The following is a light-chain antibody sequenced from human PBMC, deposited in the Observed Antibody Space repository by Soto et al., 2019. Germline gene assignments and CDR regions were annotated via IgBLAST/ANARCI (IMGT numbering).Light chain of an antibody. CDR1: RSDVGSDNL. CDR2: EVS. J-gene: IGLJ1*01. CDR3: CSIAGSVHV. Sequence: QSALTQPASVSGSPGESLSISCIGLRSDVGSDNLVSWYQQHPGKAPKLMIYEVSKRSSGGSNRFSGYKYGYTASLTISGLQTEDEADYYCCSIAGSVHVFGTGPKFTV. V-gene: IGLV2-23*02.